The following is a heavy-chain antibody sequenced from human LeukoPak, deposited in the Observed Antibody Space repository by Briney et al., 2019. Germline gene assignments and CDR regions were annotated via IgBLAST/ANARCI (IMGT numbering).Heavy chain of an antibody. J-gene: IGHJ4*02. CDR3: ARADYSNYPFFDY. Sequence: GASVKVSCKASGGTFSSYAISWVRQAPGQGLEWMGRIIPIFGTANYAQKFQGRVTITTDESTSTAYMELSSLRSEDTAVYYCARADYSNYPFFDYWGQGTLVTVSS. D-gene: IGHD4-11*01. CDR2: IIPIFGTA. CDR1: GGTFSSYA. V-gene: IGHV1-69*05.